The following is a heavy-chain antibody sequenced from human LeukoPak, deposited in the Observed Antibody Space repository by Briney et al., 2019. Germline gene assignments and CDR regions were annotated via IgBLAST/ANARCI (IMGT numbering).Heavy chain of an antibody. CDR2: ISSNGGST. CDR3: ARAYSSSSTDAFDI. J-gene: IGHJ3*02. D-gene: IGHD6-6*01. CDR1: GFTFSSYA. Sequence: GGSLRLSCAASGFTFSSYAMHWVRQAPGKGLEYVSAISSNGGSTYYANSVKGRFTISRDNSENTLYLQMGSLRAEDMAVYYCARAYSSSSTDAFDIWGQGTMVTVSS. V-gene: IGHV3-64*01.